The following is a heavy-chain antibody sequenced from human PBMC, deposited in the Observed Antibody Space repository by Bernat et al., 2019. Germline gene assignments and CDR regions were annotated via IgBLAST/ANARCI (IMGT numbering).Heavy chain of an antibody. D-gene: IGHD7-27*01. Sequence: QVRLVQSGAEVKKPGASVKVSCRASGYTFTDYYFHWVRQAPGQGLEWMGWINPNSGVTNYAQNFQGWVSMTRDTSISIVYMELSRLRSDDTAVYYCARGTGVRRDLDYWGQGTLVTVSS. J-gene: IGHJ4*02. CDR1: GYTFTDYY. CDR2: INPNSGVT. CDR3: ARGTGVRRDLDY. V-gene: IGHV1-2*04.